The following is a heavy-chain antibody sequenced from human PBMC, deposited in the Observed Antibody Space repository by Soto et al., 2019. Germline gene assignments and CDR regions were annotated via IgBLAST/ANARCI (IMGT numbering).Heavy chain of an antibody. V-gene: IGHV1-69*06. J-gene: IGHJ4*02. CDR3: ARDISGSHDY. CDR1: GGTFSSYA. Sequence: ASVNVSCKASGGTFSSYAISWVRQAPGQGLEWMGGIIPIFGTANYTQKFQGRVTITADKSTSTAYMELSSLRSEDTAVYYCARDISGSHDYWGQGTLVTVSS. CDR2: IIPIFGTA.